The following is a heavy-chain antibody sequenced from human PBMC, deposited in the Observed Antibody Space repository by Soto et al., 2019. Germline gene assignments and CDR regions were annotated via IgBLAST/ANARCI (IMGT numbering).Heavy chain of an antibody. D-gene: IGHD2-2*01. Sequence: QVQLVESGGGVVQPGRSLRLSCAASGFTFSSYGMHWVRQAPGKGLEWVALISFDGNNNYYASSVKGRFTISRDNSRNPLQLQMNSLRAEDTAVYYCGRGSGTSCHLGADFWGQGTLFIVSS. CDR3: GRGSGTSCHLGADF. J-gene: IGHJ4*02. V-gene: IGHV3-30*19. CDR2: ISFDGNNN. CDR1: GFTFSSYG.